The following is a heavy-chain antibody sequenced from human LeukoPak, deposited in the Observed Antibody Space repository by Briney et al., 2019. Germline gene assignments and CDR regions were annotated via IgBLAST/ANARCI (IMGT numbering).Heavy chain of an antibody. D-gene: IGHD2-2*01. CDR1: GYTFTSYD. J-gene: IGHJ3*02. Sequence: GASVKVSCKASGYTFTSYDINWVRQATGQGLEWVGWMNPNSGNTGYAQKFQGRVTMTRNTSISTAYVELSSLRSEDTAVYYCARVPAYCSSTSCPAGAFDIWGQGAMVTVSS. V-gene: IGHV1-8*01. CDR2: MNPNSGNT. CDR3: ARVPAYCSSTSCPAGAFDI.